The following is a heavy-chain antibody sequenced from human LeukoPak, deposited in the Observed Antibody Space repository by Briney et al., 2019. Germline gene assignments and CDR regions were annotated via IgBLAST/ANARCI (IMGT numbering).Heavy chain of an antibody. D-gene: IGHD2-2*01. CDR2: INPNSGGT. CDR1: GYTFTGYY. CDR3: ARAMGAAIAY. J-gene: IGHJ4*02. Sequence: ASVKVSCKASGYTFTGYYMHWVRQAPGQGLEWMGWINPNSGGTNYAQKFQGRVTMTRNTSISTAYMELSSLRSEDTAVYYCARAMGAAIAYWGQGTLVTVSS. V-gene: IGHV1-2*02.